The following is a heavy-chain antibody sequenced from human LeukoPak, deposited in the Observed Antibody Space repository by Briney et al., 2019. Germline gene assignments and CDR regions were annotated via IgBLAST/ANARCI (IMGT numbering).Heavy chain of an antibody. CDR3: AKVPYSDYGSGRPPFMDV. J-gene: IGHJ6*02. CDR1: GFSFSNYA. V-gene: IGHV3-23*01. Sequence: GGSLRLSCAASGFSFSNYAMSWVRQAPGEGREWVSTISYTGSDTYYADSVEGRFTISRDNSMNTLYLQMTSLRAEDTAIYYCAKVPYSDYGSGRPPFMDVWGQGTTVAVSS. D-gene: IGHD3-10*01. CDR2: ISYTGSDT.